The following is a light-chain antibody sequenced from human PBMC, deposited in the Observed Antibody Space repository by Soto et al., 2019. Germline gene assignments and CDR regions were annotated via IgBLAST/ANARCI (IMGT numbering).Light chain of an antibody. CDR3: QQYFSNTIT. CDR1: QSVFYSSKNKNY. J-gene: IGKJ4*01. Sequence: DIVMTQPPGSLAVSLGERATIDCKSSQSVFYSSKNKNYLSWYQQKPGHPPRLLIYWASTRESGVPDRFSGSGSGTDFTLTISSLQAEDVAVYYCQQYFSNTITFGGGTKVEIK. V-gene: IGKV4-1*01. CDR2: WAS.